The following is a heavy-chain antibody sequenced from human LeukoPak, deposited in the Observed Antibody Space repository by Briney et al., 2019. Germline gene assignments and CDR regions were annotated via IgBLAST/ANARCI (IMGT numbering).Heavy chain of an antibody. D-gene: IGHD3-3*01. Sequence: PSETLSLTCTVSGGSISSYYWSWIRQPPGKGLEWIGYIYYSGSTNYNPSLKSRVTISVDTSKNQFSLKLSSVTAADTAVYYCARVHGFWSGYYDYWGQGTLVTVSS. CDR3: ARVHGFWSGYYDY. CDR2: IYYSGST. J-gene: IGHJ4*02. CDR1: GGSISSYY. V-gene: IGHV4-59*01.